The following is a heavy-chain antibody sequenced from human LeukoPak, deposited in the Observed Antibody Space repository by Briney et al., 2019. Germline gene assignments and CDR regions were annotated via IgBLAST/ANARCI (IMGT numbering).Heavy chain of an antibody. V-gene: IGHV3-7*02. D-gene: IGHD2-15*01. CDR3: ARGRYCSGGSCYFDY. Sequence: GSLRLSCAASGFTFSSYWMSWVGQAPGKGLEWVANIKQDGSEKYYVDSVKGRSTISRDNAKNSLYLQMNSLRAEDTAVYYCARGRYCSGGSCYFDYWGQGTLGTVSS. J-gene: IGHJ4*02. CDR1: GFTFSSYW. CDR2: IKQDGSEK.